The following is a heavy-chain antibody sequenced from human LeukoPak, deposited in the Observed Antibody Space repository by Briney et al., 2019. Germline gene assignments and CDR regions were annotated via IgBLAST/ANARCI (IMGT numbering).Heavy chain of an antibody. CDR1: GYTFTGYY. CDR2: INPNSGGP. Sequence: GASVTVSCKASGYTFTGYYIHWGRQAPGQGLEWMGGINPNSGGPNYAHKFQGRVTMNRDTSISSAYLELSRLRSDDMAVYYCARSGGGSSSWEIDYWGQGTLVTVSS. J-gene: IGHJ4*02. CDR3: ARSGGGSSSWEIDY. V-gene: IGHV1-2*07. D-gene: IGHD6-13*01.